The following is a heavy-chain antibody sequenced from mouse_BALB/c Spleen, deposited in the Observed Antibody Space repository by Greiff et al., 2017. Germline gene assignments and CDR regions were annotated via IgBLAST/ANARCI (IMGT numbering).Heavy chain of an antibody. V-gene: IGHV14-1*02. CDR1: GFNIKDYY. D-gene: IGHD2-1*01. CDR2: IDPENGNT. J-gene: IGHJ4*01. CDR3: ARGRYGNHYAMDY. Sequence: EVKLQESGAELVRPGALVKLSCKASGFNIKDYYMHWVKQRPEQGLEWIGWIDPENGNTIYDPKFQGKASITADTSSNTAYLQLSSLTSEDTAVYYCARGRYGNHYAMDYWGQGTSVTVSS.